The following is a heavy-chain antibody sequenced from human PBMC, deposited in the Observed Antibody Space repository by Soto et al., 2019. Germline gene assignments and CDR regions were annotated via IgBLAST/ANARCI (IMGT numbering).Heavy chain of an antibody. V-gene: IGHV4-4*08. CDR3: ARDRPGSQHYFDY. CDR1: GGSISSYY. Sequence: SETLSPTCTVSGGSISSYYWTWIRQPPGKGLEWIGFIYNSGSTHYNPSLRSRVTISVDTSKNQFSLKLRSVTAADTAMYYCARDRPGSQHYFDYWGQGNMVTVSS. CDR2: IYNSGST. J-gene: IGHJ4*02. D-gene: IGHD3-10*01.